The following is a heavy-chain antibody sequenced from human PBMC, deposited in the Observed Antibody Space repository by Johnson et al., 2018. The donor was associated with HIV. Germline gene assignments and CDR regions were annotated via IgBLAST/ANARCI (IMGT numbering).Heavy chain of an antibody. CDR3: ARERLVGYSSSAGAFDI. J-gene: IGHJ3*02. V-gene: IGHV3-30*02. CDR2: IWYDGSNK. Sequence: QVQLVESGGGVVQPGGSLRLSCAASGFTFSTYGMHWVRQAPGKGLEWVAFIWYDGSNKYYADSVKGRFTISRDNSKSTLYLQMNSLRAEDTAVYYCARERLVGYSSSAGAFDIWGQGTMVTVSS. CDR1: GFTFSTYG. D-gene: IGHD6-6*01.